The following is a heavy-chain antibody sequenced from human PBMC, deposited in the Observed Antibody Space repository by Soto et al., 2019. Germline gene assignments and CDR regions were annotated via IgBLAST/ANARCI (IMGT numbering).Heavy chain of an antibody. CDR1: GFTFSNFA. CDR3: ARRIPVSGPYGALDL. D-gene: IGHD2-2*02. CDR2: TSYDGGNQ. J-gene: IGHJ3*01. V-gene: IGHV3-30*03. Sequence: QVQLVESGGGVVQPGRSLRVSCVASGFTFSNFAMYWVRQAPGKGLEWVALTSYDGGNQYYADSLKGRFTVSRDNSKSALYLEMSSPRPEDTAIYYCARRIPVSGPYGALDLWGHGTVVTVSS.